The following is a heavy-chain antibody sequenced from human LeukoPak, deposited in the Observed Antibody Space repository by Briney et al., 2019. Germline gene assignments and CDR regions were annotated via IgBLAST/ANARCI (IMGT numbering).Heavy chain of an antibody. Sequence: PSETLSLTCAVSGGSISGGSYFWGWIRQPPGKGLEWIGNIYYSGNTYYNPSLKSRVTISVDTSKNQFSLKLSSVTAADTAVYYCVRLKEGIDYWGQGTLVTVSS. CDR1: GGSISGGSYF. J-gene: IGHJ4*02. D-gene: IGHD3-10*01. CDR2: IYYSGNT. V-gene: IGHV4-39*01. CDR3: VRLKEGIDY.